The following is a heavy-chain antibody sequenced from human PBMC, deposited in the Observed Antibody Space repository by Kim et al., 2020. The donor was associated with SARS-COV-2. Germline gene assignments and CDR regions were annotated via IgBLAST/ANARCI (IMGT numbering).Heavy chain of an antibody. V-gene: IGHV4-31*02. D-gene: IGHD4-17*01. CDR3: ARGGALGYYYYYYGMDV. J-gene: IGHJ6*02. Sequence: KSRVTISVDTSKNQFSLKRSSVTAADTAVYYCARGGALGYYYYYYGMDVWGQGTTVTVSS.